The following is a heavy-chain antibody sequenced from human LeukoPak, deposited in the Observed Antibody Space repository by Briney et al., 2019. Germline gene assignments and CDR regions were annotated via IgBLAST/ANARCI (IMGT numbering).Heavy chain of an antibody. CDR3: ARGGAKYDFWSGYYGD. CDR1: GFTFSSYS. J-gene: IGHJ4*02. Sequence: GGSLRLSCAASGFTFSSYSMNWVRQAPGKGLEWVSYISSSSSTIYYADSVKGRFTISRDNAKNSLYLQMNSLRAEDTAVYYCARGGAKYDFWSGYYGDWGQGTPVTVSS. D-gene: IGHD3-3*01. V-gene: IGHV3-48*01. CDR2: ISSSSSTI.